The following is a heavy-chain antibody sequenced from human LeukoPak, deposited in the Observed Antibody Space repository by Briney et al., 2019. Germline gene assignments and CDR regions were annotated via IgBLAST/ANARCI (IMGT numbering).Heavy chain of an antibody. CDR2: INSDGSST. Sequence: GGSLRLSCAASGFTFSSYWMHWVRQAPGKGLVWVSRINSDGSSTSYADSVKGRFTISRDNAKNTLYLQMNSLRAEDTAVYYCARGRPKDYYDSSGYRYWGQGTLVTVSS. CDR3: ARGRPKDYYDSSGYRY. D-gene: IGHD3-22*01. J-gene: IGHJ4*02. V-gene: IGHV3-74*01. CDR1: GFTFSSYW.